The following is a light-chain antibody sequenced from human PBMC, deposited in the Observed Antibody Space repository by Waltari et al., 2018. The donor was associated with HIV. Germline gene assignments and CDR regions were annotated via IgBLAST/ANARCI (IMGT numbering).Light chain of an antibody. J-gene: IGKJ4*01. CDR2: SVS. Sequence: IQLTQSPSFLSASVGERLTITCWATQAVCSSLAWYQQNPGKAPNFLIDSVSILQTGVPSRFSGSGSGTEFTLTITGLQPEDFATYYCQQLKTYPLSFGGGTKVEIK. CDR3: QQLKTYPLS. V-gene: IGKV1-9*01. CDR1: QAVCSS.